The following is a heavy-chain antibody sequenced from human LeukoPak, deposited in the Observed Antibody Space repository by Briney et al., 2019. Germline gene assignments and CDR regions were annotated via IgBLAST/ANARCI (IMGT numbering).Heavy chain of an antibody. Sequence: SETLSLTCTVSGGSISSGGYYWSWIRQHPGKGLEWIGYIYYSGSTYYNPSLKSRVTISIDTSKNQFSLKLSSVTAADTAVYYCARVRAHSSSAHFDYWGQGTLVTVSS. D-gene: IGHD6-6*01. V-gene: IGHV4-31*03. CDR2: IYYSGST. J-gene: IGHJ4*02. CDR3: ARVRAHSSSAHFDY. CDR1: GGSISSGGYY.